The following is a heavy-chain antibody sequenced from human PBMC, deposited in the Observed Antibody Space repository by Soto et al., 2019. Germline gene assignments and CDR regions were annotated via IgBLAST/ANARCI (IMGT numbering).Heavy chain of an antibody. V-gene: IGHV3-33*01. CDR2: IWYDGSNK. J-gene: IGHJ4*02. CDR1: GFTFRSYG. D-gene: IGHD3-3*01. Sequence: QVQLVESGGGVVQPGRSLRLSCAASGFTFRSYGMHWVRQAPGKGLEWVAVIWYDGSNKYYADSVKGRFTISRDNSKNTMYLQMNSLRAEDTAVYYCAREGGYDFWSAYDFDYWGQGTLVTVSS. CDR3: AREGGYDFWSAYDFDY.